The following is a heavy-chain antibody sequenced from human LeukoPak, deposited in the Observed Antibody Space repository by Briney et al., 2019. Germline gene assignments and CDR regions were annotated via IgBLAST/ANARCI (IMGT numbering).Heavy chain of an antibody. CDR3: AAVSTKTYYYGLDV. D-gene: IGHD4-17*01. Sequence: GGSLRLFCAASGFTVTNNYMCWVRQAPGKGLEWVSVIFSNDNTYHADSVKGRFAISRDTSKNTLYLQMNSLRAEDTAVYYCAAVSTKTYYYGLDVWGQGTTVTVSS. V-gene: IGHV3-53*01. J-gene: IGHJ6*02. CDR1: GFTVTNNY. CDR2: IFSNDNT.